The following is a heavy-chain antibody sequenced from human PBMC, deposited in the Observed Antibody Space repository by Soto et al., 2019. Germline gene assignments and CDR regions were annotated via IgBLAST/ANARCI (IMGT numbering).Heavy chain of an antibody. J-gene: IGHJ4*02. Sequence: ASVKVSCKASGYTFTSYDINWVRQATGQGLEWMGWMNPNSGNTGYAQKFQGRVTMTRNTSISTAYMELSSLRYEDTAVYYCARGLYSSTIFPVDYWGQGTLVTVSS. D-gene: IGHD6-13*01. CDR1: GYTFTSYD. CDR3: ARGLYSSTIFPVDY. CDR2: MNPNSGNT. V-gene: IGHV1-8*01.